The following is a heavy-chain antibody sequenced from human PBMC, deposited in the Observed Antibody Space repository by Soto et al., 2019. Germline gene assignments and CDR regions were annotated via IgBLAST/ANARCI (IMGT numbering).Heavy chain of an antibody. Sequence: PSETLSLTCTVSGGSISSSSYYWGWIRQPPGKGLEWIGSIYYSGSTYYNPSLKSRVTISVDTSKNQFSLKLSSVTAADTAVYYCARQSGYYYGGSGYYYYGSCDNWGQGTLVTVSS. CDR2: IYYSGST. CDR1: GGSISSSSYY. D-gene: IGHD3-22*01. J-gene: IGHJ4*02. V-gene: IGHV4-39*01. CDR3: ARQSGYYYGGSGYYYYGSCDN.